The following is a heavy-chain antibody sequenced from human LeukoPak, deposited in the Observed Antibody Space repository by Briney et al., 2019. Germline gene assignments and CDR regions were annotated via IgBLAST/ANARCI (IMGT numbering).Heavy chain of an antibody. J-gene: IGHJ6*02. D-gene: IGHD3-3*01. Sequence: GGSLRLSCAASGFTFSSYAMSWVRQAPGKGLEWVSAISDSGGSTYYADSAKGRFTISRDNSKNTLYLQMNSLRAEDTAVYYCAKSVGITIFGVVTTHYYYYGMDVWGQGTTVTVSS. CDR1: GFTFSSYA. CDR3: AKSVGITIFGVVTTHYYYYGMDV. V-gene: IGHV3-23*01. CDR2: ISDSGGST.